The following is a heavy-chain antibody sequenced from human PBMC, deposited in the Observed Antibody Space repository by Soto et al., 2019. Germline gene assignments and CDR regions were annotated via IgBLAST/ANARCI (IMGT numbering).Heavy chain of an antibody. CDR1: GFSLSSTRMA. J-gene: IGHJ4*02. CDR2: IYWDDDK. V-gene: IGHV2-5*02. D-gene: IGHD6-19*01. CDR3: AHIVVAGLGYYFDY. Sequence: QITLKESGPTLVKPTQTLTLTCTFSGFSLSSTRMAVGWIRQPPGKALEWLALIYWDDDKGYSPFLNSRLTITKDTSKNQVVLTMSDMDPVDTARYYCAHIVVAGLGYYFDYWGQGTLVTVSS.